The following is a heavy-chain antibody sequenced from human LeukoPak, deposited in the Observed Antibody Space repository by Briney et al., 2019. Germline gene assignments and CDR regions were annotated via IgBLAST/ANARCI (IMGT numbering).Heavy chain of an antibody. D-gene: IGHD3-10*01. V-gene: IGHV3-30*03. J-gene: IGHJ6*02. CDR2: ISYDGSNK. CDR3: AGPYYYSSGSPGGMDV. Sequence: GRSLRLSCAASGFTFSSYGMRWVRQAPGKGLEWVAAISYDGSNKYYADSVKGRFTISRDNSKNTLYLQMNSLRAEDTAVYYCAGPYYYSSGSPGGMDVWGQGTTVTVSS. CDR1: GFTFSSYG.